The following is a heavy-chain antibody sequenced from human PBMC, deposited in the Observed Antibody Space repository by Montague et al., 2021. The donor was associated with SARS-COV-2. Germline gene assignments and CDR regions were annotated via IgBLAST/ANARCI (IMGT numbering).Heavy chain of an antibody. CDR3: ARSRANVPSRSGFDY. CDR2: MYYTGXT. CDR1: GASVASGNFD. V-gene: IGHV4-61*01. J-gene: IGHJ4*02. D-gene: IGHD3-10*01. Sequence: SETPSLTCTVSGASVASGNFDWSWIRQPPGKGLEWIGYMYYTGXTXYXXXXEXRVTMPVDPSKNQFSLTLTSVTAADTAVYYCARSRANVPSRSGFDYWGQGALVTVSS.